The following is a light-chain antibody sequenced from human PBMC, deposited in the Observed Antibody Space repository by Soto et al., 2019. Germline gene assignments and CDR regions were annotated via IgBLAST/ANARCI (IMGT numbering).Light chain of an antibody. CDR2: KAS. CDR1: QSISSW. J-gene: IGKJ4*01. V-gene: IGKV1-5*03. Sequence: DIQMTQSPSTLSASVGDRVTITCRASQSISSWLAWYQQKPGKAPKLLIYKASNLESGVPSRFSGSGSGADFTLTISSLQPDDFATYCCQQYSPYPLTFGGGTKVEIK. CDR3: QQYSPYPLT.